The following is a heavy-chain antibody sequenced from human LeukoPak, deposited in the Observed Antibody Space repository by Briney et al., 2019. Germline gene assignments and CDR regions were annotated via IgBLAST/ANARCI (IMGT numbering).Heavy chain of an antibody. CDR3: ARDGRALLSD. J-gene: IGHJ3*01. D-gene: IGHD2/OR15-2a*01. CDR2: IYSGGST. V-gene: IGHV3-66*01. Sequence: GGSLRLSCAASGFTLTNYRMTWVRQAPGKGLEWVSIIYSGGSTYYADSVKGRFIISRDNSKNTLYLQMYSLRAEDTAVYYCARDGRALLSDWGQGTMVTVSS. CDR1: GFTLTNYR.